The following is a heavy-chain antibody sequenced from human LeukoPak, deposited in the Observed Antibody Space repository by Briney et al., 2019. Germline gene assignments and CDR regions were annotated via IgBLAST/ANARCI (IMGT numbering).Heavy chain of an antibody. CDR2: ISGSGGST. J-gene: IGHJ4*02. D-gene: IGHD1-14*01. V-gene: IGHV3-23*01. CDR1: GFIFSSYA. Sequence: GGSLRLSCAASGFIFSSYAMSWLRQAPGKGLEWVSRISGSGGSTSYADSVKGRFTISRDNSKNTLYLQMNSLRAEDTAVFYCVKENRWEWGQGTLVTVSS. CDR3: VKENRWE.